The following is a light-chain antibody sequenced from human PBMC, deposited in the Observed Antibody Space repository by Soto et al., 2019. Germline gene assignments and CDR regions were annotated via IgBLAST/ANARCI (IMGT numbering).Light chain of an antibody. CDR1: QSISSW. Sequence: DIQMTQSPSTLSASVGDRVTITCRASQSISSWLAWYQQKPGKAPKLLIYEASSLKSGLPSRFSGSGSATEFTLTISSLQPDDFATYYCEDYSSSSGLTFGGGTKVDIK. CDR2: EAS. J-gene: IGKJ4*01. V-gene: IGKV1-5*03. CDR3: EDYSSSSGLT.